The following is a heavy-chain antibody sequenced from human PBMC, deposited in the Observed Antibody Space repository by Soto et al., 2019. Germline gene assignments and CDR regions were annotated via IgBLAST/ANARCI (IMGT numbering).Heavy chain of an antibody. V-gene: IGHV1-3*01. Sequence: GASVKVSCKASGYTFTSYAMHWVRQAPGQRLEWLGWINAGNGNTKYSQKFQGRVTITRDTSASTAYMELSSLRSEDTAVYYCARAQNLEMATPWGQGTLVTVSS. J-gene: IGHJ4*02. CDR1: GYTFTSYA. D-gene: IGHD5-12*01. CDR3: ARAQNLEMATP. CDR2: INAGNGNT.